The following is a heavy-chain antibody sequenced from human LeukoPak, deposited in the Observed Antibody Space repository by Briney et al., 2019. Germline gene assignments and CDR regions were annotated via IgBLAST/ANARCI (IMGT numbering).Heavy chain of an antibody. CDR2: ISGGGGRT. CDR3: AKNYAPKFDY. Sequence: ASETLSLTCTVSGGSISSDSYYWGWIRQPPGKGLEWVSAISGGGGRTYHADSVKGRFTISRDNSKNTLFLQMNSLRAEDTALYYCAKNYAPKFDYWGQGTLVTVSS. J-gene: IGHJ4*02. D-gene: IGHD2-2*01. V-gene: IGHV3-23*01. CDR1: GGSISSDSYY.